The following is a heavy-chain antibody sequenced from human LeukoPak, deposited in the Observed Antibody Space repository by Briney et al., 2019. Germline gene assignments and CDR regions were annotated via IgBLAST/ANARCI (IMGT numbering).Heavy chain of an antibody. V-gene: IGHV3-30*18. J-gene: IGHJ4*02. D-gene: IGHD4-17*01. Sequence: GGSLRLSYAASGFTFSSYGMHWVRQAPGKGLEWVAVISYDGSNKYYADSVKGRFTISRDNSKNTLYLQMNSLRAEDTAVYYCAKDLYGDYGGGDFDYWGQGTLVTVSS. CDR2: ISYDGSNK. CDR3: AKDLYGDYGGGDFDY. CDR1: GFTFSSYG.